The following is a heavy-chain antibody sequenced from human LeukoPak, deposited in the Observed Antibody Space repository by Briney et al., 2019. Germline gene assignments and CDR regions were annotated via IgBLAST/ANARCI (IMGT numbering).Heavy chain of an antibody. CDR3: ARGPSAYHNT. CDR1: GFTFSSYT. Sequence: GGSLRLSCAASGFTFSSYTMNWVRQAPGKGREWVSYISSSGGTIYYADSVKGRFTISRDNAKKSLYRQMKSLRAEDTAVYYWARGPSAYHNTGGQGTLVTVSS. D-gene: IGHD5-12*01. J-gene: IGHJ4*02. V-gene: IGHV3-48*04. CDR2: ISSSGGTI.